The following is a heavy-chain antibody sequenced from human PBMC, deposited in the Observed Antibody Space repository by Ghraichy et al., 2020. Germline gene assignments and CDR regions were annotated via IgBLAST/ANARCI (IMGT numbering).Heavy chain of an antibody. CDR3: ARGLRYFDWLLSIRGTHYYGMDV. CDR1: GYTFTSYG. CDR2: ISAYNGNT. Sequence: ASVKVSCKASGYTFTSYGISWVRQAPGQGLEWMGWISAYNGNTNYAQKLQGRVTMTTDTSTSTAYMELRSLRSDDTAVYYCARGLRYFDWLLSIRGTHYYGMDVWGQGTTVTVSS. D-gene: IGHD3-9*01. J-gene: IGHJ6*02. V-gene: IGHV1-18*01.